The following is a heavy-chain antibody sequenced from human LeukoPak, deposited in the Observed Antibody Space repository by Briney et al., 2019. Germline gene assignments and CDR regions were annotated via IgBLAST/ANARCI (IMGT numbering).Heavy chain of an antibody. V-gene: IGHV3-11*01. D-gene: IGHD6-19*01. CDR2: ISSSGSTI. CDR1: GFTFSDYY. CDR3: ARDLGRFGIAVAGTLRGFGY. Sequence: GGSLRLSCAASGFTFSDYYMSWIRQAPGKGLEWVSYISSSGSTIYYADSVKGRFTISRDNAKNSLYLQMNSLRAEDTAVYYCARDLGRFGIAVAGTLRGFGYWGQGTLVTVSS. J-gene: IGHJ4*02.